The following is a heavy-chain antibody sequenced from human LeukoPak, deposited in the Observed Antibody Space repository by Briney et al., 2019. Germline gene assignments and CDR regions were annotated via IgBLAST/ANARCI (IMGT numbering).Heavy chain of an antibody. CDR2: IYSGGST. V-gene: IGHV3-53*01. CDR1: GFTVSSNY. CDR3: ARESAGYSSGWYKADYFDY. D-gene: IGHD6-19*01. J-gene: IGHJ4*02. Sequence: PGGSLRLSCAASGFTVSSNYMSWVRQAPGKGLEWVSVIYSGGSTYYADSVKGRFTISRDNSKNTLYLQMNSLRAEDTVVYYCARESAGYSSGWYKADYFDYWGQGTLVTVSS.